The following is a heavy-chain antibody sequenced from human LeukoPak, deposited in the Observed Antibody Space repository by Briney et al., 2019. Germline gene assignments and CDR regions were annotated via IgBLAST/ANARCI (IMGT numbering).Heavy chain of an antibody. CDR1: GFTSNTAW. J-gene: IGHJ3*01. V-gene: IGHV3-7*01. CDR2: MRQDGSDM. Sequence: AGGSLRLSCAVSGFTSNTAWLTWVRQAPGKGPEWVADMRQDGSDMYYLDSVRGRFIISGNIVKNSVSLHMNRLTVEDTSMYYCVAYKFRLSWSAFDFWGRGTMVTVSS. CDR3: VAYKFRLSWSAFDF. D-gene: IGHD6-13*01.